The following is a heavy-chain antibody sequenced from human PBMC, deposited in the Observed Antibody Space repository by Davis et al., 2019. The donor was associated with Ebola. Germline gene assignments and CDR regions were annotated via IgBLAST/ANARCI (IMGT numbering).Heavy chain of an antibody. CDR1: GFTVSSNH. D-gene: IGHD1-20*01. CDR3: ASPQGNWNERDALDI. V-gene: IGHV3-53*01. Sequence: GESLKISCAASGFTVSSNHMSWVRQAPGKGLEWVSVIYDQSTAYADSVRGRFIISRDNPKKMLYLQMNSLGGEDTDMYYCASPQGNWNERDALDIWGRGTMVTVSS. J-gene: IGHJ3*02. CDR2: IYDQST.